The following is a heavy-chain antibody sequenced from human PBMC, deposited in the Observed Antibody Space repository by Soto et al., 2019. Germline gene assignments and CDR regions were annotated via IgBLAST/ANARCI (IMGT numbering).Heavy chain of an antibody. CDR3: ARGPSGDKVHY. Sequence: PSETLSLTCSVSGGSISGYYWSWIRQPPGEGLEWIGHIFDSGTTYTNPSLRSQVAISLDTSKNHFSLTLSSVTAADTAVYYCARGPSGDKVHYWGQGALVTVSS. CDR2: IFDSGTT. J-gene: IGHJ4*02. CDR1: GGSISGYY. V-gene: IGHV4-30-4*01. D-gene: IGHD7-27*01.